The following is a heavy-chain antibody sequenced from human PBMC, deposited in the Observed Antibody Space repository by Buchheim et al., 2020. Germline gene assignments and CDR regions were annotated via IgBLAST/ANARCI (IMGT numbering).Heavy chain of an antibody. CDR3: ASPQYCSGGSCYSKINSPNWYFDL. Sequence: QVQLVQSGAEVKKPGASVKVSCKASGYTFTGYYMHWVRQAPGQGLEWMGWINPNSGGTNYAQKFQGRVTMTRDTSISTAYMKLSRLRSDDTAVYYCASPQYCSGGSCYSKINSPNWYFDLWGRGTL. V-gene: IGHV1-2*02. CDR1: GYTFTGYY. CDR2: INPNSGGT. D-gene: IGHD2-15*01. J-gene: IGHJ2*01.